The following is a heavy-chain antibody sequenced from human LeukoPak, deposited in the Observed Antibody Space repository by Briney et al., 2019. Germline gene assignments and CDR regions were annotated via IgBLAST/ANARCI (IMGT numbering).Heavy chain of an antibody. J-gene: IGHJ6*03. D-gene: IGHD6-13*01. Sequence: PGGSLRLSCAASGFTFSSYGMHWVRQAPGKGLEWVAVISYDGSNKYYADSVKGRFTISRDNSKNTLYLQMNSLRAEDTAVYYCAKDSASGSSWHYYMDVWGKGTTVTVSS. CDR2: ISYDGSNK. CDR1: GFTFSSYG. CDR3: AKDSASGSSWHYYMDV. V-gene: IGHV3-30*18.